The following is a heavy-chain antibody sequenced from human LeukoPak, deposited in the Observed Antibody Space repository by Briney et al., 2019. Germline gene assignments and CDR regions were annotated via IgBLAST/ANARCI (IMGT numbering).Heavy chain of an antibody. Sequence: GGSLRLSCAASGFTFSSYWMSWDRQAPGKGLEWVANIKQDGSEKYYVDSVKGRFTISRDNAKNSLYLQMNSLRAEDTAVYYCARDSKPSGQQLFPYYYYYGMDVWGQGTTVTVSS. V-gene: IGHV3-7*05. J-gene: IGHJ6*02. CDR3: ARDSKPSGQQLFPYYYYYGMDV. D-gene: IGHD6-13*01. CDR1: GFTFSSYW. CDR2: IKQDGSEK.